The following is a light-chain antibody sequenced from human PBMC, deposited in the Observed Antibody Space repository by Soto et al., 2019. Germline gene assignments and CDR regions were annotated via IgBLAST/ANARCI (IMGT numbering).Light chain of an antibody. V-gene: IGKV1-5*03. CDR2: EVS. CDR1: QSMSSA. Sequence: DIQMTQSTSTLSASVGDRVTITCRASQSMSSALAWHQQKPGKAPKLLMYEVSSLESGVPSRFSGSGAGTEFTLTISSLQPDDFATYYCQQHDGYPRTFGGGTKVEIK. CDR3: QQHDGYPRT. J-gene: IGKJ4*01.